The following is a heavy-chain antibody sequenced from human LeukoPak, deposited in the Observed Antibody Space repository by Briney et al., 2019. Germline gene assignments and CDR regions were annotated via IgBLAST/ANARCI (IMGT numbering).Heavy chain of an antibody. Sequence: SETLSLTCAVYGGSFSGYYWSWIRQPPGKGLEWIGEINHSGSTYYNPSLKSRVTISVDTSENQFSLKLSSVTAADTAVYYCARDEGFGASRLSYFDYWGQGTLVTVSS. CDR2: INHSGST. CDR1: GGSFSGYY. D-gene: IGHD3-10*01. J-gene: IGHJ4*02. CDR3: ARDEGFGASRLSYFDY. V-gene: IGHV4-34*01.